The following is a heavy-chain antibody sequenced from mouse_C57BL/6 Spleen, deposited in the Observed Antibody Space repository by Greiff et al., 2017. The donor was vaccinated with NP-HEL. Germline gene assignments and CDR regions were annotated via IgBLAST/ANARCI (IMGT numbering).Heavy chain of an antibody. CDR2: IDPETGGT. CDR1: GYTFTDYE. Sequence: VQLQQSGAELVRPGASVTLSCKASGYTFTDYEMHWVKQTPVHGLEWIGAIDPETGGTAYNQKFKGKAILTADKSSSTAYMELRSLTSEDSAVYYCTRGGGNPAKFDVWGTGTTVTVSS. CDR3: TRGGGNPAKFDV. D-gene: IGHD1-1*02. J-gene: IGHJ1*03. V-gene: IGHV1-15*01.